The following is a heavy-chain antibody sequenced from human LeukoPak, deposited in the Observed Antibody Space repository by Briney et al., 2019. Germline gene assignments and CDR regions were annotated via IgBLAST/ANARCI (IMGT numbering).Heavy chain of an antibody. V-gene: IGHV1-2*02. CDR1: GYTFTGYY. CDR3: ASPSRRGGYELDY. D-gene: IGHD3-16*01. Sequence: ASVKVSCRASGYTFTGYYMHWVRQAPGQGLEWMGWINPNSGGTNYAQKFQGRVTMTRDTSISTAYMELSRLRSDDTAVYYCASPSRRGGYELDYWGQGTLVTVSS. J-gene: IGHJ4*02. CDR2: INPNSGGT.